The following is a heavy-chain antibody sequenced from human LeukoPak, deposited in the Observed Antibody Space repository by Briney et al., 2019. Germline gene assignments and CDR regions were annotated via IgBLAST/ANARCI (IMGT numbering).Heavy chain of an antibody. CDR2: IYHSGST. J-gene: IGHJ3*02. D-gene: IGHD3-22*01. Sequence: SETLSLTCTVSGYSISSGYYWGWIRQPPGKGLEWIGSIYHSGSTYYNPSLKSRVTISVDTSKNQFSLKLSSVTAADTAVYYCARLGVVAITFPFPLHAFDIWGQGTMVTVSS. CDR3: ARLGVVAITFPFPLHAFDI. V-gene: IGHV4-38-2*02. CDR1: GYSISSGYY.